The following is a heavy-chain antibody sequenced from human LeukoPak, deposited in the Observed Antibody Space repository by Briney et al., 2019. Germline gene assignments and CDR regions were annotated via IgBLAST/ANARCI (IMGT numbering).Heavy chain of an antibody. CDR3: ARGGERITMIVVVITSGAFDI. Sequence: PGGSLRLSCAASGFTFSSYEMNWVRQAPGKGLEWTSYISSSGSTIYYADSVKGRFTISRDNAKNSLYLQMNSLRAEDTAVYYCARGGERITMIVVVITSGAFDIWGQGTMVTVSS. D-gene: IGHD3-22*01. V-gene: IGHV3-48*03. J-gene: IGHJ3*02. CDR2: ISSSGSTI. CDR1: GFTFSSYE.